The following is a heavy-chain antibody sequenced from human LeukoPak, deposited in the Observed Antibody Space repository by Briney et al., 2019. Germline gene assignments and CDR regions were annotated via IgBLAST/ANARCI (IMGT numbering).Heavy chain of an antibody. Sequence: PSETLSLTCTVSGGSITSYYWNWIRQPPGKGLEWIGYSYYSGHTNYNPSLKSRVTISVDTSKKQSSLKLSSVTAADTAVYYCARRSDYMDYWGQGTLVTVSS. CDR3: ARRSDYMDY. CDR1: GGSITSYY. V-gene: IGHV4-59*01. CDR2: SYYSGHT. J-gene: IGHJ4*02.